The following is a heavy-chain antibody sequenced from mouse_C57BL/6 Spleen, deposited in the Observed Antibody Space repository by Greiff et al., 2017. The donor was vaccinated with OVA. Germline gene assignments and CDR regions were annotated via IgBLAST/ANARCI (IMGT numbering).Heavy chain of an antibody. J-gene: IGHJ4*01. Sequence: QVQLQQSGPELVKPGASVKISCKASGYAFSSSWMNWVKQRPGKGLEWIGRIYPGDGDTNYNGKFKGKATLTADKSSSTAYMQLSSLTSEDSAVYFCARTAQASIYAMDYWGQGTSVTVSS. CDR2: IYPGDGDT. D-gene: IGHD3-2*02. CDR3: ARTAQASIYAMDY. CDR1: GYAFSSSW. V-gene: IGHV1-82*01.